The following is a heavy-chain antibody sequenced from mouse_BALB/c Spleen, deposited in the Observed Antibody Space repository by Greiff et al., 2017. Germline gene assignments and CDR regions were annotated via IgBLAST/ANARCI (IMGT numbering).Heavy chain of an antibody. CDR1: GSSLTSDYA. J-gene: IGHJ1*01. V-gene: IGHV3-2*02. CDR2: ISYSGST. Sequence: EVQRVESGPGLVKPSQSLSLTCPVTGSSLTSDYAWNWIRQFPGNKLEWMGYISYSGSTSYNPSLKSRISITRDTSKNQFFLQLNSVTTEDTATYYCARVDYDGYWYFDVWGAGTTVTVSS. CDR3: ARVDYDGYWYFDV. D-gene: IGHD2-4*01.